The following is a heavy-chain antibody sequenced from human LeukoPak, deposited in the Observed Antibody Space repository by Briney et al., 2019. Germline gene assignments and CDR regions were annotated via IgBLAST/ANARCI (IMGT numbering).Heavy chain of an antibody. J-gene: IGHJ4*02. CDR1: GFNFSNYA. CDR2: ISGSGDNT. Sequence: GGSLRLSCAASGFNFSNYAMSWVRQAPGKGLEWVSIISGSGDNTHYADSVRGRFTISRDNSKNTLYLQMKTLRAEDTAIYYCARRGWLINFDYWGQGTLDTVSS. D-gene: IGHD5-12*01. V-gene: IGHV3-23*01. CDR3: ARRGWLINFDY.